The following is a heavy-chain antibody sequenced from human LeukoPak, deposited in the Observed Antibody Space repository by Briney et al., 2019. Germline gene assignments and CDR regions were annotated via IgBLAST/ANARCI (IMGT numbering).Heavy chain of an antibody. CDR3: ARQVAHYYYYMDV. Sequence: GGALKISFKGSGYRFTSYWIGWVRPVPGKGLEWMGIIYPGDSDTRYSPSFQGQVTISADKSINTAYLQWRSMKASDTAMYYCARQVAHYYYYMDVWGKGTTVTVSS. CDR2: IYPGDSDT. V-gene: IGHV5-51*01. CDR1: GYRFTSYW. J-gene: IGHJ6*03.